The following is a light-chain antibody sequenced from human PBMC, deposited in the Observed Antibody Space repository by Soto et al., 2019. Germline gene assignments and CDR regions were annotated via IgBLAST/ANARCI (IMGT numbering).Light chain of an antibody. J-gene: IGLJ3*02. Sequence: QSALTQPASVSGSPGQSITISCTGTSSDVGAYNYVSWYQHHPGKAPKLMIFDVSNRPSGVSNRFSASKSGNTASLPISGLQAADEADYYCSSYTLRYTRVFGGGTKLTVL. CDR1: SSDVGAYNY. V-gene: IGLV2-14*03. CDR2: DVS. CDR3: SSYTLRYTRV.